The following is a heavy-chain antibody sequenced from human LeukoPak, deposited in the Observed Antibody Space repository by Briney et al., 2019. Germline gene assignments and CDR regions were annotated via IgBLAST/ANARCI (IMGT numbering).Heavy chain of an antibody. CDR2: ISAYNGNT. V-gene: IGHV1-18*01. J-gene: IGHJ4*02. D-gene: IGHD6-13*01. Sequence: ASVKLSCKASGYTFTSYGISWVRQAPGQGLELMGWISAYNGNTNYAQKLQVRVPMTTDTSTRTAYMELRSLRSDDTAVYYCARAFNARQQLDIWGQGTLVTV. CDR1: GYTFTSYG. CDR3: ARAFNARQQLDI.